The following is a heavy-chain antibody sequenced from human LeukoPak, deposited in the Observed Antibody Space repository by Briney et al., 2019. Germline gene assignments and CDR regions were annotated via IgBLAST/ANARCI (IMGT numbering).Heavy chain of an antibody. V-gene: IGHV4-4*09. Sequence: SETLSLTCTVSGGSINSYYWSWIRQPPGKGLEWIGYIYTSGSTNYNPSLKSRVTISVDTSKNQFSLKLSSVTAADTAVYYCAKTPWFDPWGQGTLVTVSS. CDR2: IYTSGST. J-gene: IGHJ5*02. CDR1: GGSINSYY. CDR3: AKTPWFDP.